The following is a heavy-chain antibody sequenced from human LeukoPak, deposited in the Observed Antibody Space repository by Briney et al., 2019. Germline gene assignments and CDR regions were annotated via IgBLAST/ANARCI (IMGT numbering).Heavy chain of an antibody. V-gene: IGHV3-9*01. D-gene: IGHD5-24*01. CDR2: ISWNSGSI. J-gene: IGHJ6*02. CDR3: ARMAYYYGMDV. Sequence: PGRSLRLSCAASGFTFDDYAMHWVRQAPGKGLEWVSGISWNSGSIGYADSVKGRFTISRDNAKNSLCLQMNSLRAEDTALYYCARMAYYYGMDVWGQGTTVTVSS. CDR1: GFTFDDYA.